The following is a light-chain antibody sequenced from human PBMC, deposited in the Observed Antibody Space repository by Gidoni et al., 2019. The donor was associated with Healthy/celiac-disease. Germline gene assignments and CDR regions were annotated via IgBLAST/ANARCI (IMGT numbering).Light chain of an antibody. CDR2: KAS. Sequence: DIHMTQSPSTLSASVGDRVTITFRASQSISSWLAWYQKKPGKAPKLLIYKASSLESGVPSRFSGSGSGTEFTLTISSLQPDDFATYYCQQYNSYSCSFGKGTKLEIK. CDR1: QSISSW. J-gene: IGKJ2*04. CDR3: QQYNSYSCS. V-gene: IGKV1-5*03.